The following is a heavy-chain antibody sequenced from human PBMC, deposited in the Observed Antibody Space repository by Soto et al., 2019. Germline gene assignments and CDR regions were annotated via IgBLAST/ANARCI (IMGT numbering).Heavy chain of an antibody. V-gene: IGHV3-23*01. Sequence: GGSLRLSCAASGFSFSNFAMSWVRQAPGTGLEWVSSISGSGDKTYYLDSVKGRFTISRDNSKNTLYLHMNSLGAEDTAVYFCAKDYASTWYWYFDPWGQGTLVTV. J-gene: IGHJ5*02. D-gene: IGHD6-13*01. CDR3: AKDYASTWYWYFDP. CDR2: ISGSGDKT. CDR1: GFSFSNFA.